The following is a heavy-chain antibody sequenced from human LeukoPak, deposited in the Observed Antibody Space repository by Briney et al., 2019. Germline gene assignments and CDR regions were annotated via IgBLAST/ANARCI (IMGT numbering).Heavy chain of an antibody. V-gene: IGHV4-39*07. CDR3: GRDSVEMGTIHSDY. D-gene: IGHD5-24*01. CDR1: GGSLTSNSYY. CDR2: IYYSGST. Sequence: SETLSLTCTVSGGSLTSNSYYWGWLRQPPGKDLEWIGSIYYSGSTYYNPSLKSRVTISADTSKNQFSLKLWSVTAADTAVYYCGRDSVEMGTIHSDYWGQGTLVTVSS. J-gene: IGHJ4*02.